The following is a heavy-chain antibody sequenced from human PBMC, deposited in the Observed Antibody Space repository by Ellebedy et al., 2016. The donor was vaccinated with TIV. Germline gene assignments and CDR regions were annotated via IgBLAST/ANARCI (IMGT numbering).Heavy chain of an antibody. Sequence: SETLSLXXTVSGGSISSYYWSWIRQPPGKGLEWIGEINHSGSTNYNPSLKSRVTISVDTSKNQFSLKLSSVTAADTAVYYCARTRGYCSSTSCYTWGQGTLVTVSS. CDR1: GGSISSYY. J-gene: IGHJ5*02. V-gene: IGHV4-34*01. CDR2: INHSGST. CDR3: ARTRGYCSSTSCYT. D-gene: IGHD2-2*01.